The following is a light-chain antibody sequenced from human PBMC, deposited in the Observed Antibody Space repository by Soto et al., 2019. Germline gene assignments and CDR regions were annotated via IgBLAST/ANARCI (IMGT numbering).Light chain of an antibody. CDR2: DVS. CDR1: SSDIGAYNY. CDR3: SSYSSSSTLGV. V-gene: IGLV2-14*01. J-gene: IGLJ2*01. Sequence: QSALTQPASVSGSPGQSITISCTGTSSDIGAYNYVSWYQQHPGKAPKLMIYDVSNRPSGVSNRFSGSKSDNTASLTISGLLTEDEADYYCSSYSSSSTLGVFGGGTKVTVL.